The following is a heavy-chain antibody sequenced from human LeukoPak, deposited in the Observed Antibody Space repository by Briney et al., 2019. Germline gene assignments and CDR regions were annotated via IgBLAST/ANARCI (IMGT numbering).Heavy chain of an antibody. CDR1: GGSVSSGSYY. CDR3: ARVPIHCSGGSCYRDAFDI. J-gene: IGHJ3*02. CDR2: IYYSGST. D-gene: IGHD2-15*01. Sequence: KSSETLSLTCTVSGGSVSSGSYYWSWIRQPPGKGLEWIGYIYYSGSTNYNPSLKSRVTISVDTSKNQFSLKLNSVTAADTAVYYCARVPIHCSGGSCYRDAFDIWRQGTMVTVSS. V-gene: IGHV4-61*01.